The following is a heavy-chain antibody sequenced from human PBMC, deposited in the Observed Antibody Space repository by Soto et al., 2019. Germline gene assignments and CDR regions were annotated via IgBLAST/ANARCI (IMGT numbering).Heavy chain of an antibody. CDR2: ISGSGKTT. J-gene: IGHJ4*02. CDR1: GFTFSSYG. CDR3: AKEGRLGKRCFDF. Sequence: EVQLLESGGGFVQSGGSLRLSCAASGFTFSSYGMSWVRQAPGKGLEWVSGISGSGKTTYYAESLRGRFTISRDNFANMVYLQMSSLRVDDTAIYYCAKEGRLGKRCFDFGGQGALVSVSS. V-gene: IGHV3-23*01. D-gene: IGHD1-1*01.